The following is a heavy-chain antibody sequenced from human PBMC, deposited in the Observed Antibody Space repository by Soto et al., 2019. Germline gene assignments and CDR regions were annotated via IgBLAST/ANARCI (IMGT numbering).Heavy chain of an antibody. CDR2: IYYSGST. D-gene: IGHD5-18*01. CDR3: AREGYCYGLGAFDI. Sequence: QVQLQESGPGLVKPSETLSLTCTVSGGSINNYYWSWIRQPPGKGLEWIGYIYYSGSTNYNPSLKSRVIISVDTSKTQFSLKLSSVTAAATAVYYCAREGYCYGLGAFDIWGQGTMVTVPS. V-gene: IGHV4-59*12. J-gene: IGHJ3*02. CDR1: GGSINNYY.